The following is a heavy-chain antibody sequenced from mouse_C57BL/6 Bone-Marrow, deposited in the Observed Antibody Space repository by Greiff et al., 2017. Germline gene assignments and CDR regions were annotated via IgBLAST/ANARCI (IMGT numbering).Heavy chain of an antibody. Sequence: EVKLEESGGGLVQSGRSLRLSCATSGFTFSDFYMEWVRQAPGKGLEWIAASRNKANDYTTEYSASVKGRFIVSRDTSQSILYLQMNALRAEDTAIYYCARGDYWGQGTTLTVSS. CDR1: GFTFSDFY. J-gene: IGHJ2*01. CDR2: SRNKANDYTT. CDR3: ARGDY. V-gene: IGHV7-1*01.